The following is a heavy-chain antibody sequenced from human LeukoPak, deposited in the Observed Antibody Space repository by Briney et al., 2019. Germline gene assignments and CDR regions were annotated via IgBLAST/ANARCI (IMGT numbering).Heavy chain of an antibody. CDR2: IYYSGST. Sequence: SETLSLTCTVSGGSISSSSYYWGWIRQPPGKGLEWTGSIYYSGSTYYNPSLKSRVTISVDTSKNQFSLKLSSVTAADTAVYYCARARTGGWFDPWGQGTLVTVSS. D-gene: IGHD1-26*01. CDR1: GGSISSSSYY. CDR3: ARARTGGWFDP. V-gene: IGHV4-39*01. J-gene: IGHJ5*02.